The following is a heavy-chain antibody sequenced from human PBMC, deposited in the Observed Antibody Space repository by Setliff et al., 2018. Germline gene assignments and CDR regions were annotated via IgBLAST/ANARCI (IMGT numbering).Heavy chain of an antibody. CDR2: IYPGDSDI. V-gene: IGHV5-51*01. J-gene: IGHJ3*02. Sequence: GESLKISCKTSGYDFPIYFIAWVRQMPGKGLEWMGIIYPGDSDIRYSPSFQGQVTFSVDKSINTAYLQWSSLKASDTAMYYCARHGAVAGTGAFDIWGQGTMVTVSS. CDR3: ARHGAVAGTGAFDI. D-gene: IGHD6-19*01. CDR1: GYDFPIYF.